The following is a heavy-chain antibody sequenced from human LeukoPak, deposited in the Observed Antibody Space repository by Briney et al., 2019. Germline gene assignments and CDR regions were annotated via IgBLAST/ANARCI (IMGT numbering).Heavy chain of an antibody. CDR2: MNPNSGNT. CDR1: GYTFTSYD. J-gene: IGHJ6*03. Sequence: GASVKVSCKASGYTFTSYDINWVRQATGQGLEWMGWMNPNSGNTGYAQKFQGRVTITRNTSISTAYMELSSLRSEDTAVYYCARVQGGSYVGYYYYYMDVWGKGTTVTVSS. V-gene: IGHV1-8*03. D-gene: IGHD1-26*01. CDR3: ARVQGGSYVGYYYYYMDV.